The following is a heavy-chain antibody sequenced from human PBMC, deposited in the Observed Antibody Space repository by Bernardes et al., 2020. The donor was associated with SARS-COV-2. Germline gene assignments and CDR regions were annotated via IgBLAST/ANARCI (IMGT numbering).Heavy chain of an antibody. CDR2: ISAYNGTT. D-gene: IGHD6-19*01. J-gene: IGHJ4*02. V-gene: IGHV1-18*01. Sequence: AAVKVSCKASGYTFTSYGISWVRQAPGQGLEWMGWISAYNGTTTYAQKLQGRVTMTTDTSTSTAYMELRSLRSDDTAVYYCARDPSGRRYSSGWHLDWGQGTLVTVSS. CDR1: GYTFTSYG. CDR3: ARDPSGRRYSSGWHLD.